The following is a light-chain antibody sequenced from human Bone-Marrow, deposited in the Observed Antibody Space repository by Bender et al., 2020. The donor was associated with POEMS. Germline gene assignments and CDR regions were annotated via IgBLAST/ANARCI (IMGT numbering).Light chain of an antibody. J-gene: IGLJ3*02. Sequence: QSALTQPASVSGSPGQSITISCTGTSSDVGSYNLVSWYQQYPGKAPKLMIYEGSKRPSGVSNRFSGSKSGSTASLTISGLQAEDEADYHCCSYAGMSTWVFGGGTKLTVL. CDR3: CSYAGMSTWV. CDR2: EGS. V-gene: IGLV2-23*01. CDR1: SSDVGSYNL.